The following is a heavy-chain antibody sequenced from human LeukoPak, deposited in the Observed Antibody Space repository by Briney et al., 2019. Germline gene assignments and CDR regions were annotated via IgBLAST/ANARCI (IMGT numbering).Heavy chain of an antibody. CDR3: AKGIVVPAALLDY. CDR1: GFTFDDYA. Sequence: GGSLRLSCAASGFTFDDYAMHWVRHAPGKGLEGVSGISWNSGSIGYADSVKGRFTISRDNAKNSLYLQMNSLRVEDTALYYCAKGIVVPAALLDYWGQGTLVTVSS. J-gene: IGHJ4*02. V-gene: IGHV3-9*01. CDR2: ISWNSGSI. D-gene: IGHD2-2*01.